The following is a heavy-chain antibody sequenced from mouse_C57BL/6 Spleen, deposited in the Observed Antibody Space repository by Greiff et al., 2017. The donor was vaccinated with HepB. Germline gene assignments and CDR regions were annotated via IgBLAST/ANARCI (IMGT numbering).Heavy chain of an antibody. Sequence: QVQLQQPGAELVRPGSSVKLSCKASGYTFTSYWMHWVKQRPIQGLEWIGNIDPSDSETHYNQKFKDKATLTVDKSSSTAYMQLSSLTSEDSAVYYCARGYSSGYFYAMDYWGQGTSVTVSS. J-gene: IGHJ4*01. V-gene: IGHV1-52*01. CDR1: GYTFTSYW. CDR3: ARGYSSGYFYAMDY. CDR2: IDPSDSET. D-gene: IGHD3-2*02.